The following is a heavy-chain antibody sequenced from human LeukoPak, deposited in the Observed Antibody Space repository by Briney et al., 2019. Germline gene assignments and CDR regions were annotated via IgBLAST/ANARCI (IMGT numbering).Heavy chain of an antibody. D-gene: IGHD3-22*01. CDR2: IYYSGST. CDR1: GGSISSYY. Sequence: PSETLSLTCTVSGGSISSYYWSWIRRPPGKGLEWIGYIYYSGSTNYNPSLKSRVTISVDTSKNQFSLKLSSVTAADTAVYYCARSSGYYGGDAFDIWGQGTMVTVSS. CDR3: ARSSGYYGGDAFDI. V-gene: IGHV4-59*01. J-gene: IGHJ3*02.